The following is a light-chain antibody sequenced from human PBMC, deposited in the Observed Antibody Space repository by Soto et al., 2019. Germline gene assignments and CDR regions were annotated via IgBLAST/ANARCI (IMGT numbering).Light chain of an antibody. J-gene: IGLJ7*01. V-gene: IGLV2-8*01. CDR3: SSYAGSNIV. CDR2: EVS. CDR1: SSDVGGYNS. Sequence: QFALTQPPSASGSPGQSVTISCTGTSSDVGGYNSVSWYQQHPGKAPKFIIYEVSKRPSGVPDRFSGSKSGNTASLTVSGLQAEDEADYYCSSYAGSNIVFGGGTQLTVL.